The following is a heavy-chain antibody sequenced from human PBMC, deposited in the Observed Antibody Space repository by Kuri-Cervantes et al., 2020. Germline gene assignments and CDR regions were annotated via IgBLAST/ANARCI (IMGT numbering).Heavy chain of an antibody. J-gene: IGHJ4*02. CDR3: ARSKLLWFGTFDY. D-gene: IGHD3-10*01. CDR1: GFTFSSYA. V-gene: IGHV3-30*03. CDR2: ISYDGSNK. Sequence: PGGSLRLSCAASGFTFSSYAMSWVRQAPGKGLEWVAVISYDGSNKYYADSVKGRFTISRDNSKNTLYLQMNSLRAEDTAVYYCARSKLLWFGTFDYWGQGTLVTVSS.